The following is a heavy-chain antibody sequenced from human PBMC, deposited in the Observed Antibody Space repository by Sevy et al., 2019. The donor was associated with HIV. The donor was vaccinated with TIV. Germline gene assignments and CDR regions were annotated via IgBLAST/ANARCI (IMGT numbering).Heavy chain of an antibody. CDR3: ARDKSATAVDY. CDR2: INSDGSKT. D-gene: IGHD6-25*01. Sequence: GGSLRLSCAASGFTFSSYWMHGVRQAPWKGLVWVSHINSDGSKTGYADSVKGRFTISRDNAKNTLYLQMNSLRAEDTAVYYCARDKSATAVDYWGQGTLVTVSS. CDR1: GFTFSSYW. J-gene: IGHJ4*02. V-gene: IGHV3-74*01.